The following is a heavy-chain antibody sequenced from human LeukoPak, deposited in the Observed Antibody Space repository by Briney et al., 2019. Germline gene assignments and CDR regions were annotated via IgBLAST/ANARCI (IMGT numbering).Heavy chain of an antibody. CDR2: ISGSGGST. Sequence: GGSLRLSCAASGFTFSSYGMSWVRQAPGKGLEWVSAISGSGGSTYYADSVKGRFTISRDNSKNTLYLQMNSLRAEDTAVYYCAKVRGYYYDSSGYHVDYWGQGTLVTVSS. CDR1: GFTFSSYG. V-gene: IGHV3-23*01. CDR3: AKVRGYYYDSSGYHVDY. J-gene: IGHJ4*02. D-gene: IGHD3-22*01.